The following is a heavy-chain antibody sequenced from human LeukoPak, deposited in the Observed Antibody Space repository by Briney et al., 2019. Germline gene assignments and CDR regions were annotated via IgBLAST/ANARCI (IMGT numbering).Heavy chain of an antibody. J-gene: IGHJ3*02. CDR3: AKGHLYQLDI. CDR1: GFTFSTYA. CDR2: ISGSGGST. V-gene: IGHV3-23*01. D-gene: IGHD2-2*01. Sequence: GGSLRLSCAASGFTFSTYAMSWVRQAPGKGLQWVSAISGSGGSTYYADSVKGRFTISRDNSKNTLYLQMNSLRAEDTAAYYCAKGHLYQLDIWGQGTMVTVSS.